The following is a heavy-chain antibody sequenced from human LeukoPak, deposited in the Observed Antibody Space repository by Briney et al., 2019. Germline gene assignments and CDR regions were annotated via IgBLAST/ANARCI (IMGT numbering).Heavy chain of an antibody. CDR1: GFNFRSYG. J-gene: IGHJ4*02. Sequence: GGSLRLSCAASGFNFRSYGIHWIRQAPGKGLEWVAVISYDGSNKYYADSVKGRFTISRDNSKNTLYLQMNSLRAEDTAVYHCAKDYHLSRYQLLLYYFDYWGQGTLVTVSS. V-gene: IGHV3-30*18. CDR2: ISYDGSNK. D-gene: IGHD2-2*01. CDR3: AKDYHLSRYQLLLYYFDY.